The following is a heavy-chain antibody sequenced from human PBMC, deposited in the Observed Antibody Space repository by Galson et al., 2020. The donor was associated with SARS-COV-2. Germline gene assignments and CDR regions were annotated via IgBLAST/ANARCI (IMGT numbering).Heavy chain of an antibody. CDR3: AKGTGYSSSASEYDY. Sequence: GGSLRLSCATSGLTFGSYAMSWVRQAPGKGLEWVSGLSGSGVYTYHADSVKGRFTISRDNSHSTLYLHMKSLRVEDTAVYYCAKGTGYSSSASEYDYWGQGTLVTVSS. CDR1: GLTFGSYA. J-gene: IGHJ4*02. V-gene: IGHV3-23*01. D-gene: IGHD6-6*01. CDR2: LSGSGVYT.